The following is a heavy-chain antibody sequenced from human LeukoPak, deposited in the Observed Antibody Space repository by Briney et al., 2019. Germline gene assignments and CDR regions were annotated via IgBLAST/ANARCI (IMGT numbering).Heavy chain of an antibody. V-gene: IGHV4-34*01. J-gene: IGHJ4*02. CDR2: INHSGST. CDR1: GGSFSGYY. CDR3: ARVRGATSLDY. D-gene: IGHD1-26*01. Sequence: SETLSLTCAVYGGSFSGYYWSWIRQPPGKGLEWIWEINHSGSTNYNPSLKSRVTISVDTSKNQFSLKLSSVTAADTAVYYCARVRGATSLDYWGQGTLVTVSS.